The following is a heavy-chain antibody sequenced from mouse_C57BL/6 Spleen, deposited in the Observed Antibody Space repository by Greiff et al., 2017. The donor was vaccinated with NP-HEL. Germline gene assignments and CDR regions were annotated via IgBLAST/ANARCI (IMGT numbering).Heavy chain of an antibody. V-gene: IGHV1-50*01. CDR2: IDPSDSYT. CDR3: ARGDYGSSYPWFAY. CDR1: GYTFTSYW. Sequence: QVQLQQPGAELVKPGASVKLSCKASGYTFTSYWMQWVKQRPGQGLEWIGEIDPSDSYTNYNQKFKGKATLTVDTSSSTAYMQLSSLTSEDSAVDYCARGDYGSSYPWFAYWGQGTLVTVSA. D-gene: IGHD1-1*01. J-gene: IGHJ3*01.